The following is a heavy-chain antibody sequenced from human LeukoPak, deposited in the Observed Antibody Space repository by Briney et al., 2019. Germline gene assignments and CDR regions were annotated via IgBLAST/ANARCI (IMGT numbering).Heavy chain of an antibody. CDR3: ARALYYDSSGLGY. D-gene: IGHD3-22*01. J-gene: IGHJ4*02. V-gene: IGHV4-59*01. CDR2: IYYSGST. Sequence: LSETLSLTCTVSGGSISSYYWSWIRQPPGKGLEWIGYIYYSGSTNYNPSLKSRVTISVDTSKNQFSLKLSSVTAADTAVYYCARALYYDSSGLGYWGQGTLVTVSS. CDR1: GGSISSYY.